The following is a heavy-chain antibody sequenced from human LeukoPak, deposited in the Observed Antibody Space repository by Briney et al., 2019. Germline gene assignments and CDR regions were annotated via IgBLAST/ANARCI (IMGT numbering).Heavy chain of an antibody. CDR2: INQDGSEK. D-gene: IGHD3-3*01. CDR1: GFTFSSYW. Sequence: PAGGSLRLSCAASGFTFSSYWMSWVRQAPGKGLEWVANINQDGSEKYYVDSVKGRFTISRDNAKNSLYLQMNSLRAEDTAVYYCAKDSIFGVSKGYWGQGTLVTVSS. V-gene: IGHV3-7*03. CDR3: AKDSIFGVSKGY. J-gene: IGHJ4*02.